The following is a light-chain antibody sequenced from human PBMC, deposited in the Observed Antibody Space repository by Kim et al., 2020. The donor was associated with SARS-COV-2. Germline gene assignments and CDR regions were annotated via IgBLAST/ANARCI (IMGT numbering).Light chain of an antibody. CDR2: YDD. Sequence: SYELTQPPSVSVAPGNTARITCGGDNIGGKSVHWYQQKPGQAPVLVIYYDDDRPSGIPERFSGSTSGNTATLTISRVEAGDEADYYCQLWHSSEDPRVFGGGTQLTVL. CDR1: NIGGKS. J-gene: IGLJ3*02. V-gene: IGLV3-21*01. CDR3: QLWHSSEDPRV.